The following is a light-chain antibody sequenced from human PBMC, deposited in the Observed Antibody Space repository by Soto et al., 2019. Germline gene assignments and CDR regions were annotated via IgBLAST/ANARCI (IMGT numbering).Light chain of an antibody. Sequence: ESVATQSLATLSLNLEERETLSCRASQSVSSYLLWYQQKPDQAPRLLIYDASNRATGIPARFSGSGSETDFTLTISSLEPEDFAVYYCQHRMNWPLTFAQGTRLEI. V-gene: IGKV3-11*01. CDR2: DAS. CDR3: QHRMNWPLT. CDR1: QSVSSY. J-gene: IGKJ5*01.